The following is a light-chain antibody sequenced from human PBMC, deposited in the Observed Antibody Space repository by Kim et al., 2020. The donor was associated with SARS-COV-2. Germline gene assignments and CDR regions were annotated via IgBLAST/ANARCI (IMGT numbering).Light chain of an antibody. CDR2: AAS. Sequence: STGDRVTSTRRASQGIISYLAWYQQKPGKAPKLLIYAASTLQSGVPSRFSGSGSGTDFTLTISCLQSEDFATYYCQQYYSYPALTFGGGTKVDIK. CDR3: QQYYSYPALT. V-gene: IGKV1-8*01. CDR1: QGIISY. J-gene: IGKJ4*01.